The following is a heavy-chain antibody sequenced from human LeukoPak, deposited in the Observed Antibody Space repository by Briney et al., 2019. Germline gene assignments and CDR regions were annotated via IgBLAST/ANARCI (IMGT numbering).Heavy chain of an antibody. CDR3: ARDVYTSDHYGSFDP. D-gene: IGHD3-16*01. CDR1: GFIFDDYG. Sequence: GGSLRLSCAASGFIFDDYGMHWVRQAPGKGLEWVAVLSWHGSSEYYADSVKGRFSVSRDISRNTLYLQMDSLRDEDTALYYCARDVYTSDHYGSFDPWGQGTLVTVSS. J-gene: IGHJ5*02. CDR2: LSWHGSSE. V-gene: IGHV3-30*02.